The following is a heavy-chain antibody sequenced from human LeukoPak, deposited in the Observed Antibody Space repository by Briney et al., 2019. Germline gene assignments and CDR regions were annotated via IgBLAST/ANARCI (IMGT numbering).Heavy chain of an antibody. CDR2: IIPNSGGT. J-gene: IGHJ4*02. V-gene: IGHV1-2*02. CDR1: GSTFTGYY. D-gene: IGHD3-9*01. Sequence: ASVKVSCTASGSTFTGYYIHWVRQAPGQGLEWMGWIIPNSGGTNYAQRFQGRVTMTRDTSISTAYMELTSLRSDDTALYYCARTLTGGRGGYFDYWGQGTLVTVSS. CDR3: ARTLTGGRGGYFDY.